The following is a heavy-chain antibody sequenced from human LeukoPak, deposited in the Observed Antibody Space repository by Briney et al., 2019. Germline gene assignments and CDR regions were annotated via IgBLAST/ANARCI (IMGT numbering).Heavy chain of an antibody. CDR1: GFTFSGYA. Sequence: PGGSLRLSCAASGFTFSGYAMSWVRQAPGKGLEWVSAISGSGGSTYYADSVKGRFTISRDNSKNTLYLQMNSLRAEDTAVYYCAKVIVVVVAAFDYWGQGTLVTVSS. CDR2: ISGSGGST. V-gene: IGHV3-23*01. J-gene: IGHJ4*02. CDR3: AKVIVVVVAAFDY. D-gene: IGHD2-15*01.